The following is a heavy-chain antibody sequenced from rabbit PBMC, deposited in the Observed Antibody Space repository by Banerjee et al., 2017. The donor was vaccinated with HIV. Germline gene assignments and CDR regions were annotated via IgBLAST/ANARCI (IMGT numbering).Heavy chain of an antibody. CDR2: IYAGTSGST. V-gene: IGHV1S40*01. J-gene: IGHJ4*01. D-gene: IGHD8-1*01. CDR1: GFSLSNNYD. CDR3: ARYAGIRYYNNYFDL. Sequence: QSLEESGGDLVKPGASLTLTCTASGFSLSNNYDVCWVRQAPGKGLEWIACIYAGTSGSTYYANWAKGRFTISETSTTTVTLQMTSLTAADTATYFCARYAGIRYYNNYFDLWGPGTLVTVS.